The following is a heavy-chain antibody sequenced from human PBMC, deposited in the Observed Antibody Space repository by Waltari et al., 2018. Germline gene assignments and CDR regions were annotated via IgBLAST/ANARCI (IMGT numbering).Heavy chain of an antibody. CDR1: GGSFSGYY. V-gene: IGHV4-34*01. CDR3: ASSRYYDSSGYYYRGYYYYGMDV. D-gene: IGHD3-22*01. Sequence: QVQLQQWGAGLLKPSETLSLTCAVYGGSFSGYYWSWIRQPPGKGLEWIGEINHSGSTKYNPSLKSRVTRSVDTSKNQFSLKLSSVTAADTAVYYCASSRYYDSSGYYYRGYYYYGMDVWGQGTTVTVSS. J-gene: IGHJ6*02. CDR2: INHSGST.